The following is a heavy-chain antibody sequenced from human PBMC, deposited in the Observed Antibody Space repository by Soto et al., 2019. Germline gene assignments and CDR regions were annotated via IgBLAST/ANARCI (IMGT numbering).Heavy chain of an antibody. CDR1: GYTFTAYF. V-gene: IGHV1-2*02. CDR3: ARGTSGYGTLFDY. J-gene: IGHJ4*02. CDR2: INPGSGRT. Sequence: QVQMVQSGAEVKNPGASVKVSCRASGYTFTAYFLHWVRQAPGQGPEWMAWINPGSGRTNHAQKFQGRVTVTWDSSINTVYMELRGLRSDASAEYFCARGTSGYGTLFDYWGQGTLVTVSS. D-gene: IGHD5-12*01.